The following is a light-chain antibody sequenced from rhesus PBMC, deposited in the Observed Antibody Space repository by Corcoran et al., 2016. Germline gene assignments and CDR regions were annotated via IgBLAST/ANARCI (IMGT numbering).Light chain of an antibody. CDR3: QHGYGTPFT. CDR2: MAS. V-gene: IGKV1-74*01. CDR1: ENVNNY. Sequence: DIQMTQSPSSLSASVGDRVTITCRTSENVNNYLNWYQQKPGKAPKLLIYMASTLQSGVPSRFSGSGDGTDYTFTISSLQPEDVATYYCQHGYGTPFTFGPGTKLDIK. J-gene: IGKJ3*01.